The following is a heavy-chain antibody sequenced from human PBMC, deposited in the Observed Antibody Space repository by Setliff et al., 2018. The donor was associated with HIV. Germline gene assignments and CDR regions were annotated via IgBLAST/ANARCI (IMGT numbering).Heavy chain of an antibody. CDR2: IIPIFGTA. V-gene: IGHV1-69*13. CDR1: GYSFSTNG. J-gene: IGHJ4*02. D-gene: IGHD2-21*02. CDR3: AAGYCGGDCYSRQSYFDY. Sequence: EASVKVSCKAPGYSFSTNGISWVRQAPGQGLEWMGGIIPIFGTANYAQRFQDRVTITADESTSTAYMELSSLRSEDTAVYYCAAGYCGGDCYSRQSYFDYWGQGTLVTVSS.